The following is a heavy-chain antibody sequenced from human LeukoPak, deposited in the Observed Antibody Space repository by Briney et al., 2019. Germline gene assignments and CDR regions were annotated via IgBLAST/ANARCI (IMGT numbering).Heavy chain of an antibody. D-gene: IGHD6-19*01. V-gene: IGHV1-18*04. Sequence: ASVKVSCKASGYTFTSYGISWVRQAPGQGLEWMGWISGYNGNTNYAQKLQGRVTMTTDTSTSTVYMELRSLRSDDTAVYYCAREEVRRAVASYFDNWGQGTLVTVSS. CDR1: GYTFTSYG. CDR2: ISGYNGNT. J-gene: IGHJ4*02. CDR3: AREEVRRAVASYFDN.